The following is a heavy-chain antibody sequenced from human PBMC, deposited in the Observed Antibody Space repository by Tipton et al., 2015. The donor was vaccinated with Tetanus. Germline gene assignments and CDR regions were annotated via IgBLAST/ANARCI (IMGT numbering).Heavy chain of an antibody. CDR2: IYHSGST. CDR3: ARANNEFPKKGPFDS. D-gene: IGHD1-1*01. J-gene: IGHJ4*02. V-gene: IGHV4-61*01. CDR1: GGSVSGSSHY. Sequence: TLSLTCTVSGGSVSGSSHYWSWIRQPPGKQLEWVGYIYHSGSTNYNPSLKSRVSISFGTSKNQFSLNLESVTAADTAVYYCARANNEFPKKGPFDSWGQGRLVIVSS.